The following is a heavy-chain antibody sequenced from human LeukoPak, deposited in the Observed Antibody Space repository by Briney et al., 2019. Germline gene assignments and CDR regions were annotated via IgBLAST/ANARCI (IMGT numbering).Heavy chain of an antibody. D-gene: IGHD3-10*01. CDR3: AKRGVVIRVVLVGFHKEAYYFDS. J-gene: IGHJ4*02. CDR2: ISDSGGRT. V-gene: IGHV3-23*01. Sequence: GGSLRLSCGVSGITLSNYDMSWVRQAPGKGLEWVAGISDSGGRTNYADSVKGRFTISRDSPKNTLYLQMNSLRVEDTAVYFCAKRGVVIRVVLVGFHKEAYYFDSWGQGALVTVSS. CDR1: GITLSNYD.